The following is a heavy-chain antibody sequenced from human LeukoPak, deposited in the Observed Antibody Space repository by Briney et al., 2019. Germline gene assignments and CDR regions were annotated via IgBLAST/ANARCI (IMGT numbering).Heavy chain of an antibody. D-gene: IGHD3-16*01. J-gene: IGHJ3*02. CDR3: ARGYYVSGSYANDAFDI. Sequence: RGSLRLSCAASRFTFSSNSMNWVRQAPGKGLEWVSYISSDSSTMYYSDSVKGRFTISIDNARKSLFLQMNSLRDEDTAVYYCARGYYVSGSYANDAFDIWGQGTVVTVPS. CDR1: RFTFSSNS. V-gene: IGHV3-48*02. CDR2: ISSDSSTM.